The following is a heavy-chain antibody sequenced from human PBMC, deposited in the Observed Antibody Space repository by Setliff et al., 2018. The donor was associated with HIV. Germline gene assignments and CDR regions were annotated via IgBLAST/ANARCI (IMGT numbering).Heavy chain of an antibody. J-gene: IGHJ4*02. D-gene: IGHD6-19*01. CDR2: MYYTGST. CDR3: ARDGGSSGWYFVLGYSDY. V-gene: IGHV4-39*02. CDR1: GGSTDSGSYY. Sequence: PSETLSLTCTVSGGSTDSGSYYWAWIRQPPGKGLEWIGSMYYTGSTYYNPSLKSRVTISIVTSKNQFSLKLNSVTAADTAMYYCARDGGSSGWYFVLGYSDYWGPGTLVTVSS.